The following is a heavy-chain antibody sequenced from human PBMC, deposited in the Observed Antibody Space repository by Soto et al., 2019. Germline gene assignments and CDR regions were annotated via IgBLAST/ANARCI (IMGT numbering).Heavy chain of an antibody. CDR2: IYPGDSDT. D-gene: IGHD2-2*01. J-gene: IGHJ5*02. V-gene: IGHV5-51*01. CDR1: GYSFTSYW. Sequence: GESLKISCKGSGYSFTSYWIGWVRQMPGKGLEWMGIIYPGDSDTRYSPSFQGQVTISADKSISTAYLQWSSLKASDTAMYYCARQLGARYCSSTSCYSNWFDPWGQGTLVTVSS. CDR3: ARQLGARYCSSTSCYSNWFDP.